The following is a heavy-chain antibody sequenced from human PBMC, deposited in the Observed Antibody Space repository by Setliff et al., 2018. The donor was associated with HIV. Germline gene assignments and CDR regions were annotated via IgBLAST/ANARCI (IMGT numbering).Heavy chain of an antibody. CDR3: ARGGGVAVTTTGGTASFDY. J-gene: IGHJ4*02. Sequence: SETLSLTCAVSGFSISRSYYWAWIRQPPGKGLEWIASVYHSGSTYYNPSLKSRVAISVDTSKNQFSLRVSSVTATDTAVYFCARGGGVAVTTTGGTASFDYGGQGTLVT. D-gene: IGHD2-15*01. CDR2: VYHSGST. CDR1: GFSISRSYY. V-gene: IGHV4-38-2*01.